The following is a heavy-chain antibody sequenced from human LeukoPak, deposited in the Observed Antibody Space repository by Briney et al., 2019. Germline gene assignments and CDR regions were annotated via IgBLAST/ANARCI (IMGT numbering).Heavy chain of an antibody. V-gene: IGHV3-33*06. CDR1: GFTFSSYG. J-gene: IGHJ4*02. CDR3: AKSPQPLINRGPQPPPYYFDY. Sequence: GGSLRLSCAASGFTFSSYGMHWVRQAPGKGLEWVAVIWYDGSNKYYADSVKGRFTISRDNSKNTLYLQMNSLRAEDTAVYYCAKSPQPLINRGPQPPPYYFDYWGQGTLVTVSS. D-gene: IGHD7-27*01. CDR2: IWYDGSNK.